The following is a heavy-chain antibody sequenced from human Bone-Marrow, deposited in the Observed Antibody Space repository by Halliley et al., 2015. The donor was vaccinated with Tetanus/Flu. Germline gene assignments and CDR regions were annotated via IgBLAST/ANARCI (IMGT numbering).Heavy chain of an antibody. Sequence: TLSLTCTVSGGSLSSGTYDWGWIRQPPGKGLEWIGTFYYSGSTYYNPSLRSRVTIFVDTSKNQFSLKLSSMTAADRAVYYCARGLIMDVWGQGTTVTVSS. CDR2: FYYSGST. J-gene: IGHJ6*02. V-gene: IGHV4-39*01. CDR1: GGSLSSGTYD. CDR3: ARGLIMDV.